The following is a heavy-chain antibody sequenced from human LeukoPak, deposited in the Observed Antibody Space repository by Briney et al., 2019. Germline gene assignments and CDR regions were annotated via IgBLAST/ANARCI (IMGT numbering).Heavy chain of an antibody. CDR2: ISSSSSYI. CDR1: GFTFSSYS. J-gene: IGHJ4*02. CDR3: ARVREWLRTPGYFDY. Sequence: GGSLRLSCAASGFTFSSYSMNWVRQAPGKGLEWVSSISSSSSYIYYADSVKGRFTISKDNAKNSLYLQMNSLRAEDTAVYYCARVREWLRTPGYFDYWGQGTLVNVPS. V-gene: IGHV3-21*01. D-gene: IGHD5-12*01.